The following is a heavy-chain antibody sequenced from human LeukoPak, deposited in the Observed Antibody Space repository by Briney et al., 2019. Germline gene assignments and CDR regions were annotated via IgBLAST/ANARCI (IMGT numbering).Heavy chain of an antibody. Sequence: AASVKVSCKASGYTFTSYGISWVRQAPGQGLEWMGWISAYNGNTNYAQKLQGSVTMTTDTSTSTAYMELRSLRSDDTAVYYCARTYYYDSSYSSFDYWGQGTLVTVSS. CDR3: ARTYYYDSSYSSFDY. CDR1: GYTFTSYG. D-gene: IGHD3-22*01. CDR2: ISAYNGNT. V-gene: IGHV1-18*01. J-gene: IGHJ4*02.